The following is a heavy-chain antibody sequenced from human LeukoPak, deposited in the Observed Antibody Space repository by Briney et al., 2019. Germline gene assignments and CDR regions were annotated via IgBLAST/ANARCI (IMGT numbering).Heavy chain of an antibody. CDR3: ARGSLDIVVVPAATWFGP. CDR2: IIPIFGTA. Sequence: ASVKVSCKASGGTFSSYAISWVRQAPGQGLEWMGGIIPIFGTANYAQKFQGRVTITTDESTSTAYMELSSLRSEDTAVYYCARGSLDIVVVPAATWFGPWGQGTLVTVSS. J-gene: IGHJ5*02. V-gene: IGHV1-69*05. CDR1: GGTFSSYA. D-gene: IGHD2-2*01.